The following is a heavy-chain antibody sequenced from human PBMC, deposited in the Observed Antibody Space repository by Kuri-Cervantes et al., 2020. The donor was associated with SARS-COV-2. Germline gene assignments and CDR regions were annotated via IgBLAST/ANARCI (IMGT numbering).Heavy chain of an antibody. J-gene: IGHJ6*02. CDR1: GFTFRSYG. CDR3: ARDKSDWDNYNFAMDL. Sequence: GGSLRLSCAASGFTFRSYGMYWVRQAPGKGLQWLAGISSNGNNKYYEDSVKGRFTISRDNSKNTLYLQMSSLRVEDTAVYFCARDKSDWDNYNFAMDLWGQGTMVTVSS. D-gene: IGHD2-21*01. CDR2: ISSNGNNK. V-gene: IGHV3-30*03.